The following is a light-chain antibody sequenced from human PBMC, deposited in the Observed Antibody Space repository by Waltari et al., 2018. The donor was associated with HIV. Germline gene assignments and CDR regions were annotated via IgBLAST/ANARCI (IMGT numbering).Light chain of an antibody. V-gene: IGLV1-47*01. Sequence: QSVLTQPPSASGTPGQRVTISCSGSSSNIGSYYVYWYQQLPGTAPKLLIYRNNQRLSGVPDRFSGSKSGTSASLAINGLRSEDEADYYCAAWTDSLTAVVFGGGTKLSVL. CDR1: SSNIGSYY. CDR3: AAWTDSLTAVV. CDR2: RNN. J-gene: IGLJ2*01.